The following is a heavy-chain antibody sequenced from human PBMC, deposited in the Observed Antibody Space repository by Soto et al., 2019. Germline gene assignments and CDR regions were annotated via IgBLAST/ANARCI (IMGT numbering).Heavy chain of an antibody. V-gene: IGHV6-1*01. CDR3: ARLIGNSWLDS. CDR1: GDSVSTNSAT. J-gene: IGHJ5*01. Sequence: QVQLQQSGPGLVKPSQTLSLTCAISGDSVSTNSATWDWIRQSPSRGLEWLGRTYYRSKWDNDYAISVKGXXTXNXXTSNNQLSLQLHSVTPDDTAVYYCARLIGNSWLDSWGQGILVTVSS. CDR2: TYYRSKWDN. D-gene: IGHD2-8*01.